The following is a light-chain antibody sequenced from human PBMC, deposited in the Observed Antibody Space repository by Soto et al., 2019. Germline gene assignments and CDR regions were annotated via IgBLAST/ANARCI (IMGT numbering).Light chain of an antibody. Sequence: DIQMTQSPSTLSASVVDTVTVTCRASQRVRGWVAWYQQKPGEAPKLLIYDASALPRGVPSRFSGSGPGTKFTLTIASLQPDDFATYYCQQYETFSGTVGPGTKVDIK. J-gene: IGKJ1*01. CDR1: QRVRGW. CDR3: QQYETFSGT. V-gene: IGKV1-5*01. CDR2: DAS.